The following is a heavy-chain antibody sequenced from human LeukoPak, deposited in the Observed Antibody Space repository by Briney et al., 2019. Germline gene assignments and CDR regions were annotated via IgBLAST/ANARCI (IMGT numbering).Heavy chain of an antibody. CDR2: ISYDGSNK. Sequence: GGSLRLSFAASGFTFSSYGMHWVRQAPGKGLEWVAVISYDGSNKYYADSVRGRFTISRDNSKNTLYLQMNSLRAEDTAVYYCAKVSPYCSSTSCYNDYWGQGTLVTVSS. J-gene: IGHJ4*02. CDR1: GFTFSSYG. V-gene: IGHV3-30*18. CDR3: AKVSPYCSSTSCYNDY. D-gene: IGHD2-2*02.